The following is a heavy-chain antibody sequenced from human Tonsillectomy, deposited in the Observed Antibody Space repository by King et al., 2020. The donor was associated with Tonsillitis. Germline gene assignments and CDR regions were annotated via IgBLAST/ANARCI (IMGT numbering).Heavy chain of an antibody. V-gene: IGHV3-30*18. CDR3: AKAPLEKLLSYAFCN. D-gene: IGHD2-2*01. CDR2: ISYDGSNK. Sequence: VQLVESGGGVVQPGRSLRLSCAASGFTFSSYGMHWVRQAPGKGLEWVAVISYDGSNKYYADSVKGRFTISRDNSKNTLYLQMNSLRAGDTAVYYCAKAPLEKLLSYAFCNWGQVTMVTVSS. CDR1: GFTFSSYG. J-gene: IGHJ3*02.